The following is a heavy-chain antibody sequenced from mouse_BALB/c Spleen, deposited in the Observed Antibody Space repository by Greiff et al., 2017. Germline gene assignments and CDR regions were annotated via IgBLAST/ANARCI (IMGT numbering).Heavy chain of an antibody. CDR3: ARGPYYDYDGAMDY. V-gene: IGHV1S81*02. D-gene: IGHD2-4*01. Sequence: QVQLQQPGAELVKPGASVKLSCTASGYTFTSYWMHWVKQRPGQGLEWIGEINPSNGRTNYNEKFKSKATLTVDKSSRTSYMQLSSLTSEDSAVYYCARGPYYDYDGAMDYWGQGTSVTVSS. CDR2: INPSNGRT. CDR1: GYTFTSYW. J-gene: IGHJ4*01.